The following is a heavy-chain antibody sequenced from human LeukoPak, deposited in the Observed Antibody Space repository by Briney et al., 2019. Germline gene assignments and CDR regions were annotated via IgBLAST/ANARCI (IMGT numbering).Heavy chain of an antibody. CDR1: GGTFSSYA. CDR2: IIPIFGTA. D-gene: IGHD5-12*01. V-gene: IGHV1-69*13. Sequence: GASVKVSCKASGGTFSSYAISWVRQAPGQGLEWMGGIIPIFGTANYAQKFQGRVTITADESTSTAYMELSSLRSEDTAVYYCAFAPNSGYERTFDYWGQGTLVTVSS. CDR3: AFAPNSGYERTFDY. J-gene: IGHJ4*02.